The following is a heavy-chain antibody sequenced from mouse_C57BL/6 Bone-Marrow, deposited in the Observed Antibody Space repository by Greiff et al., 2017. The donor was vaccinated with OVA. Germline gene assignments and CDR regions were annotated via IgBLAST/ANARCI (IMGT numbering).Heavy chain of an antibody. CDR2: ICSGGST. D-gene: IGHD1-1*01. CDR1: GFSFTSYG. CDR3: AKRGYYGSSFAY. J-gene: IGHJ3*01. V-gene: IGHV2-5*01. Sequence: QVQLQQSGPGLVQPSQTLSITCTVSGFSFTSYGVHWVRQSPGKGLEWLGVICSGGSTDYNAAFMSRLSTTKDNSKGQVFFKMHSRQADDTAIYYCAKRGYYGSSFAYWGQGTLVTVSA.